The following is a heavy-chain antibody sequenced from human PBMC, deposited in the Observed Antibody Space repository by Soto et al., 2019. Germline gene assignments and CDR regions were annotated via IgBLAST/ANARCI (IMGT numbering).Heavy chain of an antibody. J-gene: IGHJ4*02. V-gene: IGHV4-59*01. CDR1: GGSISSYY. CDR2: IYYSGST. D-gene: IGHD2-21*01. Sequence: SETLSLTCTVSGGSISSYYWSWIRQPPGKGLEWIGYIYYSGSTNYNPSLKSRVTISVDTSKNQFSLKLSSVTAADTAVYYCARSRRLGDRYYFDYWGQGTLVTVSS. CDR3: ARSRRLGDRYYFDY.